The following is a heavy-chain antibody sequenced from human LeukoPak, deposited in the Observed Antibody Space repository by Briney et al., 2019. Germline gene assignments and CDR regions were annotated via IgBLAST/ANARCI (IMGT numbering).Heavy chain of an antibody. CDR1: GGSISSSSYY. Sequence: PSETLSFTCTVSGGSISSSSYYWGWIRQPPGKGLEWIGSIYYSGSTYYNPSLKSRVTISVDTSKNQFSLKLSSVTAADTAVYYCARDGGAAREIDYWGQGTLVTVSS. D-gene: IGHD6-6*01. CDR2: IYYSGST. CDR3: ARDGGAAREIDY. J-gene: IGHJ4*02. V-gene: IGHV4-39*07.